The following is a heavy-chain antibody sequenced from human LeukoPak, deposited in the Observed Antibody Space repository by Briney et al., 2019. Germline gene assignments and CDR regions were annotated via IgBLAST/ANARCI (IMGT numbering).Heavy chain of an antibody. CDR1: GYTFTSYG. Sequence: ASVKVSCKASGYTFTSYGISWVRQAPGQGLEWMGWISAYNGNTNYAQKLQGRVTMTTDTSTSTAYTELRSLRSDDTAVYYCARVAGYSGYIVDYWGQGTLVTVSS. CDR2: ISAYNGNT. D-gene: IGHD5-12*01. CDR3: ARVAGYSGYIVDY. V-gene: IGHV1-18*01. J-gene: IGHJ4*02.